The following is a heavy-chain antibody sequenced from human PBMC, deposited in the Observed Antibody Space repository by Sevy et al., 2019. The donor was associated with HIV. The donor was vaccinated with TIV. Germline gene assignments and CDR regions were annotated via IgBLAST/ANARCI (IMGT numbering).Heavy chain of an antibody. V-gene: IGHV4-39*01. CDR2: IYYSGST. Sequence: SETLSLTCTVSGGSISSSSYYWGWIRQPPGKGLEWIGSIYYSGSTYYNPSLKSRVTISVDTSKNQFSLKLSSVTAADTAVYYCVRADYYDSSGYYYVPLFDYWGQGTLVTVSS. D-gene: IGHD3-22*01. CDR3: VRADYYDSSGYYYVPLFDY. CDR1: GGSISSSSYY. J-gene: IGHJ4*02.